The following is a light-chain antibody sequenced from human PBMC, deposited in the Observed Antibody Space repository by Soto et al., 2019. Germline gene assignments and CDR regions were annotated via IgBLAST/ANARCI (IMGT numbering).Light chain of an antibody. V-gene: IGLV2-8*01. Sequence: QSVLTQPPSASGSPGQSVTISCAGSSSDVGGYNYVSWYQQHPGKAPRLMIYEVTKRRSGVPDRFSGSKSGNTASLTVSGLQAEDEADYYCSSYVGGNNLVFGGGTKLTVL. CDR1: SSDVGGYNY. CDR2: EVT. CDR3: SSYVGGNNLV. J-gene: IGLJ2*01.